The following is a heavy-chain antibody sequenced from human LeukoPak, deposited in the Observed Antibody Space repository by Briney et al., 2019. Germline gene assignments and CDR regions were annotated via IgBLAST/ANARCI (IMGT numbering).Heavy chain of an antibody. CDR3: AKDKFDGSGSYYFDY. CDR2: ISWDGGRT. V-gene: IGHV3-43D*03. D-gene: IGHD3-10*01. CDR1: GFTFDDYA. Sequence: GGSLRLSCAASGFTFDDYAVHWVRQAPGKGLEWVSLISWDGGRTYYADSVKGRFTISRDNGKNSLYLQMNSLRAEDTALYYCAKDKFDGSGSYYFDYWGQGTLVTVSS. J-gene: IGHJ4*02.